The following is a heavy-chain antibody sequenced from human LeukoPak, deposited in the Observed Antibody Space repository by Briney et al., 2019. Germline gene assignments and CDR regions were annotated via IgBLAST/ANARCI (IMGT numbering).Heavy chain of an antibody. CDR1: GYTFTSYG. J-gene: IGHJ5*02. CDR3: ASSRYNWNGGWFDP. CDR2: ISAYNGNT. Sequence: ASVKVSCKASGYTFTSYGISWVRQAPGQGLEWMGWISAYNGNTNYAQKLQGRVTMTTDTSTSTAYMELRSLRSDDTAVYYCASSRYNWNGGWFDPWGQGTLVTVSS. D-gene: IGHD1-1*01. V-gene: IGHV1-18*01.